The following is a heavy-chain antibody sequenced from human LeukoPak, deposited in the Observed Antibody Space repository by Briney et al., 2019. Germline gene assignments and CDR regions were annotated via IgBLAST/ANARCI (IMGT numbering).Heavy chain of an antibody. Sequence: SETLSLTCAVYGGSFSGYYWSWIRQPPGKGLEWIGEINHSGSTNYNPSLKSRVTMSVDTSKNQFSLKLSSVTALDTAVYYCAREYYYDSSGYYGAFDIWGQGTMVTVSS. CDR2: INHSGST. CDR3: AREYYYDSSGYYGAFDI. D-gene: IGHD3-22*01. J-gene: IGHJ3*02. CDR1: GGSFSGYY. V-gene: IGHV4-34*01.